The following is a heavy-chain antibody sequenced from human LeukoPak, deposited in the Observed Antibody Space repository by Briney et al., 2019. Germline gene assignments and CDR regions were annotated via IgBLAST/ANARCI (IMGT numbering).Heavy chain of an antibody. V-gene: IGHV4-4*07. CDR1: GGSISSYY. Sequence: PSETLSLTCTVSGGSISSYYWSWIRQPAGKGLEWIGRIYTSGSTNYNPSLKSRVTMSVDTSKNQFSLKLSSVTAADTAVYYCARDLNWYRVYLFGYWGQVFLVTVSS. J-gene: IGHJ4*02. CDR2: IYTSGST. D-gene: IGHD5/OR15-5a*01. CDR3: ARDLNWYRVYLFGY.